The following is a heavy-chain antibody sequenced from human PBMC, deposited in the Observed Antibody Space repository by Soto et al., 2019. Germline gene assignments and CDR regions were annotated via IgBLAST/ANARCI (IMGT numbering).Heavy chain of an antibody. Sequence: SETLSRTCPVSGGSISSFYWSWIRQPPGKVREWIGYIYDSGSTNYNPSLKSRVTISVDPIENQFSLKLCSVTAADTPVYNCWREPPCCSSISWYDRFDPWGQGTLVTV. CDR3: WREPPCCSSISWYDRFDP. V-gene: IGHV4-59*01. CDR2: IYDSGST. CDR1: GGSISSFY. D-gene: IGHD2-2*01. J-gene: IGHJ5*02.